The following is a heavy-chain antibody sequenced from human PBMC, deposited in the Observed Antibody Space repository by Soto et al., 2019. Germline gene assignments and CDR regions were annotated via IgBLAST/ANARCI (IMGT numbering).Heavy chain of an antibody. CDR1: GFTFSDYA. D-gene: IGHD2-21*02. Sequence: GGSLRLSCAASGFTFSDYAMSWVRQAPGKGLEWVSGISGSGGSTYYADSVKGRFTISRDNPENTLYLQIDSLRPEDTAVYYCASLGHIVVVTATPYFQHWGQGTLVTVSS. CDR2: ISGSGGST. CDR3: ASLGHIVVVTATPYFQH. V-gene: IGHV3-23*01. J-gene: IGHJ1*01.